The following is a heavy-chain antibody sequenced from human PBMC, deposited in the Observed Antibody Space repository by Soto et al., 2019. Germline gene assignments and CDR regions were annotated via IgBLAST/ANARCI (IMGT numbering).Heavy chain of an antibody. J-gene: IGHJ1*01. V-gene: IGHV3-23*01. CDR3: AKAEGSSYGTEYSQH. CDR2: IVSSGSDT. Sequence: EVQLLESGGGLVQPGGSLRLSCAASGFTFSTYAMNWVRQAPGKGLEWVSLIVSSGSDTYYADSVKGRFTISRDNSKNPLYLQMNSLRADDTAVYYCAKAEGSSYGTEYSQHWGQGTLVTVSS. CDR1: GFTFSTYA. D-gene: IGHD6-13*01.